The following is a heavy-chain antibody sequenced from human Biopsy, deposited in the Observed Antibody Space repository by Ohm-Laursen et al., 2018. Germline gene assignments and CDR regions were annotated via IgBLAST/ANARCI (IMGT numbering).Heavy chain of an antibody. CDR2: IYYSGST. J-gene: IGHJ6*02. V-gene: IGHV4-59*07. CDR1: GGSISSDY. D-gene: IGHD2/OR15-2a*01. Sequence: SDTLSLTWTVSGGSISSDYWSWIRQTPGKGLEWIGYIYYSGSTNYNPSLKSRVTISVDTSKNQFFLRLNSVTAADTAVYYCARATNSTGWPYYYFYGMDVWGQGTTVTVSS. CDR3: ARATNSTGWPYYYFYGMDV.